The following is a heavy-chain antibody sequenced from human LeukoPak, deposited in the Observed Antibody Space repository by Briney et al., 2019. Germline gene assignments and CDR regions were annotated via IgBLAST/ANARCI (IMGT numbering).Heavy chain of an antibody. D-gene: IGHD3-3*01. Sequence: SETLSLTCAVYGGSFSGYYWSWIRQPPGKGVEWIGEINHSGSTNYNPSLKSRVTISVDTSKNQFSLKLSSVTAADTAVYYCARVRSTYYDFWSGHRGYYYYMDVWGKGTTVTVSS. CDR1: GGSFSGYY. V-gene: IGHV4-34*01. J-gene: IGHJ6*03. CDR2: INHSGST. CDR3: ARVRSTYYDFWSGHRGYYYYMDV.